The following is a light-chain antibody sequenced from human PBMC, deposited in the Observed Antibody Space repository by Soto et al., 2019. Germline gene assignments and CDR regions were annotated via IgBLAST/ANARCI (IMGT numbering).Light chain of an antibody. J-gene: IGKJ4*01. Sequence: DIQMSQYLSSVSASVVDKVTITCGASRSISSWLAWYQQKPGKEHKLLSFAASSLQSGVPSRFSGSGSGTDFTLTISSLQPEDFATYYCQQANSFPLTFGGGTKVDNK. CDR3: QQANSFPLT. V-gene: IGKV1-12*01. CDR2: AAS. CDR1: RSISSW.